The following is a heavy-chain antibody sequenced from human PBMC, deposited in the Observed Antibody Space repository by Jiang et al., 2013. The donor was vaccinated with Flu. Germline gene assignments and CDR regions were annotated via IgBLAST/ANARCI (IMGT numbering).Heavy chain of an antibody. J-gene: IGHJ4*02. CDR1: GFTFSSYG. V-gene: IGHV3-30*18. CDR3: AKESGSYSTFDY. D-gene: IGHD1-26*01. Sequence: VQLVESGGGVVQPGRSLRLSCAASGFTFSSYGMHWVRQAPGKGLEWVAVIWYDGSNKYYADSVKGRFTISRDNSKNTLYLQMNSLRAEDTAVYYCAKESGSYSTFDYWAREPWSPSPQ. CDR2: IWYDGSNK.